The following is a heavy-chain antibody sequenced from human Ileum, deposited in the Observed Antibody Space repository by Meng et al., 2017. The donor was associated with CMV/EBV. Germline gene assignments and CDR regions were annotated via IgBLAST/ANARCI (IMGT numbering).Heavy chain of an antibody. V-gene: IGHV3-30*04. CDR1: GFSLSDYA. CDR3: ARRNREGTYTEYYFDH. J-gene: IGHJ4*02. CDR2: ISFDGSYK. D-gene: IGHD3-16*01. Sequence: GGSLRLSCVASGFSLSDYAMHWLRRAPGKGLEWVTNISFDGSYKNVADSVKGRFTVSRDNAKNTLYLEMTTLSAEDTAVYYCARRNREGTYTEYYFDHWGQGTPVTVSS.